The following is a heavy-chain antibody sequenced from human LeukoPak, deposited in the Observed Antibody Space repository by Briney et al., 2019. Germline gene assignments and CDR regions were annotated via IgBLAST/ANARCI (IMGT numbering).Heavy chain of an antibody. CDR2: IDSRGGTI. CDR1: GFSFSIYS. Sequence: GGSLRLSCAASGFSFSIYSMNWVRQAPGKGLEWVSYIDSRGGTIYYADSVKGRFTISRDNAKNSLYLQMNSLRAEDTALYYCAKDGDTVSGTYYFDMDVWGKGTTVTISS. D-gene: IGHD1-26*01. CDR3: AKDGDTVSGTYYFDMDV. V-gene: IGHV3-48*01. J-gene: IGHJ6*03.